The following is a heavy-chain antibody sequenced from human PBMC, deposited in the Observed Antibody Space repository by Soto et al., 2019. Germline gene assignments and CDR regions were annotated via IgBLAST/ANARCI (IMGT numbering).Heavy chain of an antibody. Sequence: EVQLLESGGGLVQPGGSLRLSCTVSGVTFSNYAMNWVRQAPGKGLEWVSSLSGSGGTTYYADSVKGRFIISRDNSKNTLYPLMKSLRAEDTAVYYCAKQRADYGSGADTFYFDSWGQGALVTVSS. V-gene: IGHV3-23*01. CDR1: GVTFSNYA. CDR2: LSGSGGTT. D-gene: IGHD3-10*01. CDR3: AKQRADYGSGADTFYFDS. J-gene: IGHJ4*02.